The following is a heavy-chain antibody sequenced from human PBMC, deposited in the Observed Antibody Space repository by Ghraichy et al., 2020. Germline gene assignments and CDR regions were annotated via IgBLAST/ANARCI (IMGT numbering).Heavy chain of an antibody. V-gene: IGHV3-7*01. CDR1: GFTFSDYW. CDR2: IKQDGSEK. CDR3: AGLGDRGESRYRHLDF. Sequence: GGSLRLSCAASGFTFSDYWMFWVRQAPGKGPEWVANIKQDGSEKFYVDSVKDRFTISRDNANKFLYLEMNSLRGEDTGLYYCAGLGDRGESRYRHLDFRGQGTLVTVSS. D-gene: IGHD2-15*01. J-gene: IGHJ4*02.